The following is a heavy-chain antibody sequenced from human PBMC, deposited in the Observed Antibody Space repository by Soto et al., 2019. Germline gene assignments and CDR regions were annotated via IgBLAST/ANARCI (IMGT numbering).Heavy chain of an antibody. Sequence: GGSLRLSCAASGFTFSSYGMHWVRQAPGKGLEWVAVIWYDGSNKYYADPVKGRFTISRDNSKNTLYLQMNSLRAEDTAVYYCARDTSYCSSTSCYHGMDVWGQGTTVTVSS. J-gene: IGHJ6*02. CDR3: ARDTSYCSSTSCYHGMDV. D-gene: IGHD2-2*01. CDR2: IWYDGSNK. V-gene: IGHV3-33*01. CDR1: GFTFSSYG.